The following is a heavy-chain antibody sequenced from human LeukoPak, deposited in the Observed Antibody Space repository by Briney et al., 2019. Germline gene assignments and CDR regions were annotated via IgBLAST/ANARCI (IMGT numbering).Heavy chain of an antibody. J-gene: IGHJ4*02. CDR3: AREAVATVTLVAGVDY. Sequence: GESLRLSCAASGFTFSSYGMHWVRQAPGKGLEWVAVIWYDGSNKYYADSVEGRFTISRDNSKNTLYLQMNSLRAEDTAVYYCAREAVATVTLVAGVDYWGQGTLVTVSS. CDR2: IWYDGSNK. D-gene: IGHD4-11*01. V-gene: IGHV3-33*01. CDR1: GFTFSSYG.